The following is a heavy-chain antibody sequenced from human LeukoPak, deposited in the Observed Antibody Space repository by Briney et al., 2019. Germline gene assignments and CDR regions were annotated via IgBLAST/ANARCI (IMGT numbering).Heavy chain of an antibody. J-gene: IGHJ6*02. CDR2: IYSSCRPI. CDR3: ARGEAKDTAMVRYYYYGMDV. CDR1: GFTFSSYS. Sequence: GGSLRLSCAASGFTFSSYSMNWVRQAPGKGLEWVSYIYSSCRPIYYADSVKGRFTISRDNAKNSLYLQMNSLSDEDTAVYYCARGEAKDTAMVRYYYYGMDVWGQGTTVTVS. V-gene: IGHV3-48*02. D-gene: IGHD5-18*01.